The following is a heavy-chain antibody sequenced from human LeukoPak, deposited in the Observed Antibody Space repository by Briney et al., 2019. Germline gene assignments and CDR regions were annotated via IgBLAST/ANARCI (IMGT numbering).Heavy chain of an antibody. Sequence: GRSLRLSCAASGFTLDDYAMSWVRQAPGKGLEWVSGISGSDGSTYYADSVKGRFTISRDNAKNSLYLQMNSLRAEDTAVYYCQVVVAASWGQGTLVTVSS. CDR3: QVVVAAS. CDR1: GFTLDDYA. V-gene: IGHV3-23*01. CDR2: ISGSDGST. J-gene: IGHJ5*02. D-gene: IGHD2-15*01.